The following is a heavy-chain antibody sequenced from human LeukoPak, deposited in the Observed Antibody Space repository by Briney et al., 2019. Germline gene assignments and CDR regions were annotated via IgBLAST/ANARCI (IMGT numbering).Heavy chain of an antibody. CDR1: GFTFSSYG. V-gene: IGHV3-33*01. CDR3: ARGRHEGDY. J-gene: IGHJ4*02. Sequence: GRSLRLSCVASGFTFSSYGMHWIRQAPGKGLEWVAVIWYDASSKYYADSVKGRFTISRDNSKNTLYLQMNSLRAEDTAVYYCARGRHEGDYWGQGTPVTVSS. CDR2: IWYDASSK. D-gene: IGHD1-1*01.